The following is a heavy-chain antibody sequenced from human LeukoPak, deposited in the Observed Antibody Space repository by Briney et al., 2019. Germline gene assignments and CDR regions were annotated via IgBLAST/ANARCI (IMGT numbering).Heavy chain of an antibody. J-gene: IGHJ4*02. CDR2: IGNTET. Sequence: PGGSLRLSCATSGFPFETNAMSWVRQAPGKGLEWVATIGNTETFYADSVTGRFTISRDNSENTVNLQMNRLRVEDTAIYYCAKDWIQFNRVFDCFDSWGQGTLVTVSS. CDR1: GFPFETNA. D-gene: IGHD5-18*01. CDR3: AKDWIQFNRVFDCFDS. V-gene: IGHV3-23*01.